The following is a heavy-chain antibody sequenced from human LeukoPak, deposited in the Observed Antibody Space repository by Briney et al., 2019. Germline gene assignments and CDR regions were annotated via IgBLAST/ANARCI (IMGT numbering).Heavy chain of an antibody. D-gene: IGHD3-22*01. J-gene: IGHJ4*02. CDR1: GFTVSGSY. Sequence: GGSLRLSCAASGFTVSGSYMSWVRQAPGKGLEWVSVIHSGGNTYYADSVKGRFTISRDNSENTVYLQMNSLRAEDTAVYYCARDLNSSGSYWGQGTLDTVSS. CDR3: ARDLNSSGSY. V-gene: IGHV3-53*01. CDR2: IHSGGNT.